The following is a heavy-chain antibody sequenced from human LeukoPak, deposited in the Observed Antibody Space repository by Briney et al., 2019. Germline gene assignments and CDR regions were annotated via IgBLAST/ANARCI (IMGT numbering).Heavy chain of an antibody. Sequence: GGSLRLSCAASGFTVSSNYMSCGRQAPGKGLEWVSVIYSGGSTYYADSVKGRFTIPRDNSKNTLYLQMNSLRAEDTAVYYCARGGLRYFDWLRFDYWGQGTLVTVSS. CDR3: ARGGLRYFDWLRFDY. CDR2: IYSGGST. V-gene: IGHV3-53*01. J-gene: IGHJ4*02. D-gene: IGHD3-9*01. CDR1: GFTVSSNY.